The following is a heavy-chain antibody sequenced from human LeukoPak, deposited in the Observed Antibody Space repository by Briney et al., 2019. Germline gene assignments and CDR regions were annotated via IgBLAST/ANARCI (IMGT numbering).Heavy chain of an antibody. J-gene: IGHJ4*02. CDR2: FSGSGGST. CDR3: AKGRPFGVVISDFDY. V-gene: IGHV3-23*01. D-gene: IGHD3-3*01. Sequence: GGSLRLSCAASGFTFSSYAMSWVRQATGMWLEWVSAFSGSGGSTYYADSVKGRFTISRDNSKNTLYLQMNSLRAEDTAVYYCAKGRPFGVVISDFDYWGQGTLVTVSS. CDR1: GFTFSSYA.